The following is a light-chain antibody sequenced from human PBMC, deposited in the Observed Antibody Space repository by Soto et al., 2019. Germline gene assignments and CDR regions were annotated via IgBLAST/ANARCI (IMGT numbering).Light chain of an antibody. J-gene: IGLJ2*01. V-gene: IGLV2-11*01. CDR1: SSDVGGYNY. Sequence: QSALTQPRSVSGSPGQSVTISCTGTSSDVGGYNYVSWYQQHPGKAPKLMIYDVSKRPSGVPDRFSGSKSGNTASLTISGLQAEDEADYYCCSYAGSDTPGVVFGGGTKLTVL. CDR2: DVS. CDR3: CSYAGSDTPGVV.